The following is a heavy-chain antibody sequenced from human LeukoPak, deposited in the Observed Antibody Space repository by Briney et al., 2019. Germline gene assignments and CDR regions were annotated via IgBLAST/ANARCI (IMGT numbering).Heavy chain of an antibody. CDR1: GGSISSYY. Sequence: SETLSLTCTVSGGSISSYYWSWIRQPPGKGLEWIGYIYYSGSTNYNPSLKSRVTISVDTSKNQFSLKLGSVTAADTAVYYCAREGNSYGNGDWFDPWGQGTLVTVSS. D-gene: IGHD5-18*01. V-gene: IGHV4-59*01. J-gene: IGHJ5*02. CDR2: IYYSGST. CDR3: AREGNSYGNGDWFDP.